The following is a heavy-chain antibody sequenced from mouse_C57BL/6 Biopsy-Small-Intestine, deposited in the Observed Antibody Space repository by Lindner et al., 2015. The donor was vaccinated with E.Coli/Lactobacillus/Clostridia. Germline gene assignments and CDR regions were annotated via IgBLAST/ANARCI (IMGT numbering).Heavy chain of an antibody. CDR3: ARSDRIYYDHDGFAY. V-gene: IGHV1-42*01. Sequence: VQLQESGPELVKPGASVKISCKASGYSFTGYYMHWVKQSPEKSLEWIGKINPSTGDTTYNQKFKGKATLTVDKSPSTAYMQLNSLTSEDSAVFYCARSDRIYYDHDGFAYWGQGTLVTVSA. CDR1: GYSFTGYY. D-gene: IGHD2-4*01. CDR2: INPSTGDT. J-gene: IGHJ3*01.